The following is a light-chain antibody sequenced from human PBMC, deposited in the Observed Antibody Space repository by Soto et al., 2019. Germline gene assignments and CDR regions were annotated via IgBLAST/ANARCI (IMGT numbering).Light chain of an antibody. CDR2: DSS. CDR3: QQRSRWPLT. Sequence: EIVLTQFPATLSLSPGDGATLSCRASQSVSSYLAWYQQKRGQAPRLLIYDSSNRATGIPARFSGSGSGTDFSLIISSLEPEDFAVYYCQQRSRWPLTFGGGTRWIS. V-gene: IGKV3-11*01. CDR1: QSVSSY. J-gene: IGKJ4*01.